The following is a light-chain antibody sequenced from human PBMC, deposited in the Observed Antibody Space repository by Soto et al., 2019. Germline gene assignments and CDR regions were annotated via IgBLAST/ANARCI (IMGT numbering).Light chain of an antibody. J-gene: IGKJ2*01. Sequence: DIQMTQSPSTLSASVGERVTITCRASQSISSWLAWYQQKPGKAPKLLIYDASSLESGVPSRFSGSRSGTEFTLTISSLQPVDFATYYCQQYNSYSPYTFGQGTKLEIK. CDR2: DAS. CDR1: QSISSW. V-gene: IGKV1-5*01. CDR3: QQYNSYSPYT.